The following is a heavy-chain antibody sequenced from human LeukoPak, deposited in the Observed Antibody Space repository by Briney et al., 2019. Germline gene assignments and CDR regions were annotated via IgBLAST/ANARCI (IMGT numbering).Heavy chain of an antibody. J-gene: IGHJ4*02. D-gene: IGHD5-18*01. V-gene: IGHV4-59*01. CDR3: ARGGYSIQLWSHAEFDY. Sequence: SETLSLTCTVSGGSISSYYWSWIRQPPGKGLEWIGYIYYSGSTNYNPSLKSRVTISVDTSKNQFSLKLSSVTAADTAVYYCARGGYSIQLWSHAEFDYWGQGTLVTVSS. CDR2: IYYSGST. CDR1: GGSISSYY.